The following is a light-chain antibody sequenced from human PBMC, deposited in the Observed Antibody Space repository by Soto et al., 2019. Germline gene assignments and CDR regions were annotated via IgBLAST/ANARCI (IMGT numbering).Light chain of an antibody. CDR2: EAS. J-gene: IGKJ2*02. CDR3: QQRTNWPRGT. CDR1: QSVRNF. V-gene: IGKV3-11*01. Sequence: EVVLTQSPGTLSLSPGERATLSCRASQSVRNFLAWYQQKPGQAPRLLIYEASNRAAGIPARFSGSGSGTDFTLTISSLEPEDFGVYYCQQRTNWPRGTFGQGTNLEI.